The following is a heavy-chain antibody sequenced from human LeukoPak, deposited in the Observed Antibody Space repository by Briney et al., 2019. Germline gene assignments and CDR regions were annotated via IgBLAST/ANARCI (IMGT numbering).Heavy chain of an antibody. V-gene: IGHV4-38-2*02. CDR1: GYSISRGDY. D-gene: IGHD4-17*01. J-gene: IGHJ6*03. CDR3: ARDAYGDYDAMSHYYYTDV. CDR2: IYHSGST. Sequence: SETLSLTCTVSGYSISRGDYWGWIRQPAGKELEWIGSIYHSGSTYYNPSLESRISISVDTSKNQFSLKLNSVTAADTAVYYCARDAYGDYDAMSHYYYTDVWGKGTTVIVSS.